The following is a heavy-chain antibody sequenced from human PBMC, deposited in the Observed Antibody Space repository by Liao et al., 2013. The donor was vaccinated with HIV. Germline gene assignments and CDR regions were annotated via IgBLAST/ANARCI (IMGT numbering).Heavy chain of an antibody. J-gene: IGHJ4*01. CDR3: ATDVGAMFNF. CDR1: GRSLTGFY. D-gene: IGHD1-26*01. CDR2: IHNSGST. V-gene: IGHV4-4*09. Sequence: QVHLEESGPGLVKPSETLALTCTVSGRSLTGFYWSWIRQPPGKGLEWIGNIHNSGSTSYNPSLKSRATISLDTSKNHFSLKVTSVTAADTAVYYCATDVGAMFNFWGQELWSPSPQ.